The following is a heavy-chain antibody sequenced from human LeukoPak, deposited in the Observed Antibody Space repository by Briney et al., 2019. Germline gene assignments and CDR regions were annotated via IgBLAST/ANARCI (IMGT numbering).Heavy chain of an antibody. CDR2: ISGSGGST. V-gene: IGHV3-23*01. CDR1: GFTFSNYA. J-gene: IGHJ4*02. CDR3: AKAPTTVVTPESAY. Sequence: QSGGSLRLSCAASGFTFSNYAMSWVRQAPGKGLEWVSAISGSGGSTYYADSLKGRFTISRDNSKNTLYLQMNSLRAEDTAVYYCAKAPTTVVTPESAYWGQGTLVTVSS. D-gene: IGHD4-23*01.